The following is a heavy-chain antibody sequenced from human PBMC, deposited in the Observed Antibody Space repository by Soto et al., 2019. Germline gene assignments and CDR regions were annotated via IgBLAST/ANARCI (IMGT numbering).Heavy chain of an antibody. D-gene: IGHD2-15*01. CDR2: IIPIFGTA. CDR1: GGTFSSYA. V-gene: IGHV1-69*01. J-gene: IGHJ5*02. Sequence: QVQLVQSGAEVKKPGSSVKVSCKASGGTFSSYAISWVRQAPGQGLEWMGGIIPIFGTANYAQKFQGRVTITADESTSTAYMELSSLRSEGTAVYYCARSGDIVVVVAATRAVASWFDPWGQGTLVTVSS. CDR3: ARSGDIVVVVAATRAVASWFDP.